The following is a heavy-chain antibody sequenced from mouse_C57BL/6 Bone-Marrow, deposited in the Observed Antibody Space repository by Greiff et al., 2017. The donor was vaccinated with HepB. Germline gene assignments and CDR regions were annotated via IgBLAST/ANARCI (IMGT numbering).Heavy chain of an antibody. CDR1: GFTFSDYY. CDR3: ARLYWDNYAMDY. CDR2: ISNGGGST. Sequence: EVQLVESGGGLVQPGGSLKLSCAASGFTFSDYYMYWVRQTPEKRLEWVAYISNGGGSTYYPDTVKGRFTISRDNAKNTLYLQMSRLKSEDTAMYYCARLYWDNYAMDYWGQGTSVTVSS. J-gene: IGHJ4*01. D-gene: IGHD4-1*01. V-gene: IGHV5-12*01.